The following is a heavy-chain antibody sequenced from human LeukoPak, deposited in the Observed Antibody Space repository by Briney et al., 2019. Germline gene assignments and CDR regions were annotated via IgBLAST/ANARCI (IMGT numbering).Heavy chain of an antibody. CDR2: IKQDGSEK. Sequence: GGSLRLSCAASGFTFSSYWMSWVRQAPGKGLEWVANIKQDGSEKYYVDSVKGRFTLSRDNAKNSLYLQMNSLRAEDTAVYYCARENVALLWGSWFDPWGQGTLVTVSS. D-gene: IGHD2-2*01. CDR3: ARENVALLWGSWFDP. V-gene: IGHV3-7*03. CDR1: GFTFSSYW. J-gene: IGHJ5*02.